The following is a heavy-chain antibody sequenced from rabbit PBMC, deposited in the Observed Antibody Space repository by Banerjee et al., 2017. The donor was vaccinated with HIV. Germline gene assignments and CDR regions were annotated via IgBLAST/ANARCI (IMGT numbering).Heavy chain of an antibody. CDR3: AGDPWSGWNL. D-gene: IGHD4-1*01. CDR2: IYPDDDNT. V-gene: IGHV1S47*01. Sequence: QEQLEESGGDLVKPEGSLTLTCKASGFSFNNKYVMCWVRQAPGKGLEWIGCIYPDDDNTDYASWVNGRFTISLDNAQNTVFLQMTSLTASDTATYFCAGDPWSGWNLWGPGTLVTVS. CDR1: GFSFNNKYV. J-gene: IGHJ4*01.